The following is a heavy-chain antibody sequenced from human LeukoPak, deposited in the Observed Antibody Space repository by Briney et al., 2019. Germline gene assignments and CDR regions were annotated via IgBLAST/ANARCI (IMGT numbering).Heavy chain of an antibody. CDR1: GFTFSRYW. D-gene: IGHD3-22*01. Sequence: GGSLRLSCAASGFTFSRYWMSWVRQAPGKGLEWVANIKQDGSEKYYVDSVKGRFTISRDNAKNSLYLQMNSLRAEDTAVYYCARFPDYYDSSGQLDYWGQGTLVTVSS. CDR3: ARFPDYYDSSGQLDY. CDR2: IKQDGSEK. V-gene: IGHV3-7*01. J-gene: IGHJ4*02.